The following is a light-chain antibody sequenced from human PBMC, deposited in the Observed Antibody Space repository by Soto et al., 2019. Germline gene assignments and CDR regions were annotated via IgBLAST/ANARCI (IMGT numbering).Light chain of an antibody. V-gene: IGKV1-27*01. CDR3: QKYNSAPRT. CDR2: AAS. Sequence: DIQMTQSPSSLSASVGDRVTITCRARQGFSNYLAWYQQKPGKVPKLLIYAASTLQSGVPSRFSGSGSGTDFTLTISSLQPEDVATYYCQKYNSAPRTFGPGTKVDIK. J-gene: IGKJ3*01. CDR1: QGFSNY.